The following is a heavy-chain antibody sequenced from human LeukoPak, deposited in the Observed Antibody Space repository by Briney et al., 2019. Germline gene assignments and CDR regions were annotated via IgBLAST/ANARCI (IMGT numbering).Heavy chain of an antibody. CDR2: IYYSGST. D-gene: IGHD2-21*02. CDR3: ARAQGGNSGKSFDY. CDR1: GGSISSYY. V-gene: IGHV4-59*12. J-gene: IGHJ4*02. Sequence: SETLSLTCAVSGGSISSYYWSWIRQPPGKGLEWIGYIYYSGSTYYNPSLKSRVTISVDRSKNQFSLKLSSVTAADTAVYYCARAQGGNSGKSFDYWGQGTLVTVSS.